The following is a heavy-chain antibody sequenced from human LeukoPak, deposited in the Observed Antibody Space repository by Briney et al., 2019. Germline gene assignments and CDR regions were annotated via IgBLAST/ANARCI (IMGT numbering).Heavy chain of an antibody. Sequence: GGSLRLSCAASGFTFGSYAMSWVRQAPGKGLEWVSAISGNAGSTYYGDSVKGRFPISRDNSENTLYLQMNSLSAADTAVYYCAKDLYSGWNTNYYYYYMDVWGKGTTVTVSS. CDR2: ISGNAGST. CDR3: AKDLYSGWNTNYYYYYMDV. V-gene: IGHV3-23*01. J-gene: IGHJ6*03. CDR1: GFTFGSYA. D-gene: IGHD6-19*01.